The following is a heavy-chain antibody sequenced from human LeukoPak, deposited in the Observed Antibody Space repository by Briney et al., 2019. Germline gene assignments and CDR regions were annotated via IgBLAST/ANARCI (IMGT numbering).Heavy chain of an antibody. CDR2: IYHSGST. J-gene: IGHJ3*02. Sequence: PSETLSLTCTVSGYSISSGYYWGWIRQPPGKGLEWIGSIYHSGSTYYNPSLKSRVTISVDTSKNQFSLKLSSVTAADTAVYYCARSGYSSSWAMDDAFDIWGQGTMVTVSS. D-gene: IGHD6-13*01. CDR3: ARSGYSSSWAMDDAFDI. CDR1: GYSISSGYY. V-gene: IGHV4-38-2*02.